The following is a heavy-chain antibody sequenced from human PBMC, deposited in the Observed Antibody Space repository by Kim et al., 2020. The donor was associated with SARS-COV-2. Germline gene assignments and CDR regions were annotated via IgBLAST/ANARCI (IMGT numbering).Heavy chain of an antibody. CDR1: GFTFSSYA. CDR3: ARDLNPLVSPKLYYYYYGMDV. CDR2: ISYDGSNK. Sequence: GGSLRLSCAASGFTFSSYAMHWVRQAPGKGLEWVAVISYDGSNKYYADSVKGRFTISRDNSKNTLYLQMNSLRAEDTAVYYCARDLNPLVSPKLYYYYYGMDVWGQGTTVTVSS. J-gene: IGHJ6*02. V-gene: IGHV3-30*04. D-gene: IGHD6-13*01.